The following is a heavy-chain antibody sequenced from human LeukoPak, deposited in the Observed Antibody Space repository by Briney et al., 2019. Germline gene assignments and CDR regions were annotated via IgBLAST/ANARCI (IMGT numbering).Heavy chain of an antibody. CDR2: IRYDGSNK. Sequence: GGSLRLSCAASGFTFSSYSMNWVRQAPGKGLEWVAFIRYDGSNKYYADSVKGRFTISRDNSKNTLYLQMNSLRAEDTAVYYCAKPNRYGDYSFFGVWGQGTLVTVSS. CDR3: AKPNRYGDYSFFGV. D-gene: IGHD4-17*01. V-gene: IGHV3-30*02. J-gene: IGHJ4*02. CDR1: GFTFSSYS.